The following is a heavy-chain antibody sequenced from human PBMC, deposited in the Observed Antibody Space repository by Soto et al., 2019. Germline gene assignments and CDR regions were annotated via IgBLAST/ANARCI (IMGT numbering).Heavy chain of an antibody. CDR1: GFTFRSYA. J-gene: IGHJ4*02. V-gene: IGHV3-64D*08. D-gene: IGHD1-26*01. Sequence: LRLSCSASGFTFRSYAMHWVRQAPGKGLEYVSAISSNGGSTYYADSVKGRFTISRDNSKNTLYLQMSSLRAEDTAVYYCVKDRSYSGSYKSFRYWGQGTLVTSPQ. CDR2: ISSNGGST. CDR3: VKDRSYSGSYKSFRY.